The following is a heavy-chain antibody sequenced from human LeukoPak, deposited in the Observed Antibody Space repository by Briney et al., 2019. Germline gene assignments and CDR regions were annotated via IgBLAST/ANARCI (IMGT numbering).Heavy chain of an antibody. CDR3: AREMGGY. J-gene: IGHJ4*02. CDR2: IYYSGNT. CDR1: GGSISSSKYY. D-gene: IGHD1-26*01. Sequence: SETLSLTCTVSGGSISSSKYYWGWIRQPPGKGLEWIGSIYYSGNTYYNPSLKSRVTISVDTSKNQFSLKLSSVTAADTAVYYCAREMGGYWGQGTLVTVSS. V-gene: IGHV4-39*02.